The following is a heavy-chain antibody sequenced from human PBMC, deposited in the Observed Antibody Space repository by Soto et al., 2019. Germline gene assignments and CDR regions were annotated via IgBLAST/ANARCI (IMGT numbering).Heavy chain of an antibody. Sequence: SETLSLTCAVYAGSFSHYYWNWIRQSTGKGLEWIGKIKHSGSSNYNPSLRSRVSISVEMSKNQFSLRLTSVTAADTAVYYCARGGSSDWQVALDIWGQGTMVT. CDR3: ARGGSSDWQVALDI. V-gene: IGHV4-34*01. D-gene: IGHD6-19*01. J-gene: IGHJ3*02. CDR1: AGSFSHYY. CDR2: IKHSGSS.